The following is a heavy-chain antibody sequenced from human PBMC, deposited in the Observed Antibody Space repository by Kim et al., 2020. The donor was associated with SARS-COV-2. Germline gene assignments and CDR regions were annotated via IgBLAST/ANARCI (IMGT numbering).Heavy chain of an antibody. V-gene: IGHV3-23*01. CDR3: AKETGSYFYYYYGMDV. Sequence: SVKGRLTISRDNSKNTLYLQMNSLRAEDTAVYYCAKETGSYFYYYYGMDVWGQGTTVTVSS. D-gene: IGHD1-26*01. J-gene: IGHJ6*02.